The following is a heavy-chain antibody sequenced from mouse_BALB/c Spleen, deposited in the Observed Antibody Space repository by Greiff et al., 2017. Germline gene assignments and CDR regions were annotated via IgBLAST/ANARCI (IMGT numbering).Heavy chain of an antibody. D-gene: IGHD2-10*01. CDR1: GFNITDYY. J-gene: IGHJ1*01. CDR3: ARPSYYGNYWYFDV. CDR2: IDPENGNT. Sequence: VQLQQSGAELVRPGALVKLSCKASGFNITDYYMHWVKQRPEQGLEWIGWIDPENGNTIYDPKFQGKASITADTSSNTAYLQLSSLTSEDTAVYYCARPSYYGNYWYFDVWGAGTTVTVSS. V-gene: IGHV14-1*02.